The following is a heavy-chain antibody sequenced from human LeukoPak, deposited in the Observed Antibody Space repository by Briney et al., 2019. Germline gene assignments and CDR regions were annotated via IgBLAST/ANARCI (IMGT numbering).Heavy chain of an antibody. D-gene: IGHD3-16*02. Sequence: SETLSLTCAVYGGSFSGYYWSWIRQPPGKGLEWIGEIILIGRTNYNPSLKSRVTISVDTSKNQFSLQLSSVTAADTAVYYCARVTDRPYYDYVWGSYRYDAFDIWGQGTMVTVSS. V-gene: IGHV4-34*12. CDR2: IILIGRT. J-gene: IGHJ3*02. CDR3: ARVTDRPYYDYVWGSYRYDAFDI. CDR1: GGSFSGYY.